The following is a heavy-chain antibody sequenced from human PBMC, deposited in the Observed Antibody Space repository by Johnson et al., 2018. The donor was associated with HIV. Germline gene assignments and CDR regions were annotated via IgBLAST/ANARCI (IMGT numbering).Heavy chain of an antibody. D-gene: IGHD6-13*01. J-gene: IGHJ3*02. V-gene: IGHV3-30*04. Sequence: QVQLVESGGGLVQPGGSLRLSCAASGFTFSYYAMHWVRQAPGKGLEWVAVISSDGSNKYYGESATGRFTISRANSKNMLFLQMNSLRAEDTAVYYCARGGVYKQFLAFDAFDIWGQGTMVTVSA. CDR3: ARGGVYKQFLAFDAFDI. CDR1: GFTFSYYA. CDR2: ISSDGSNK.